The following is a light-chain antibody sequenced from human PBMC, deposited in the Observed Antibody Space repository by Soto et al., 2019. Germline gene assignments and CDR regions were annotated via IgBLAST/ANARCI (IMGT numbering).Light chain of an antibody. Sequence: DIQMTQSPSSLSASVGDRVTITCRASQTISSYLNWYQQNPGKAPKLLIYAASSLQSGVPSRFSVSGSGTDFTLTIISLQPEDFATYYCQQSSSIPYTFGQGTKLEIK. J-gene: IGKJ2*01. CDR1: QTISSY. V-gene: IGKV1-39*01. CDR3: QQSSSIPYT. CDR2: AAS.